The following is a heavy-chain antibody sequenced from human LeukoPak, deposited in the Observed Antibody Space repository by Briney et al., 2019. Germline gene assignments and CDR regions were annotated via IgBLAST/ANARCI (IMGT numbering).Heavy chain of an antibody. CDR2: ISYNGNYE. Sequence: PGGSLRLSCAASGFTFSSYWMSWVRQAPGKGLEWVALISYNGNYEDYAQSVKGRFTISRDNSKNTLFLQMNSLRPEDTAVYYCSSASSGQPDYWGQGTLVTVSS. D-gene: IGHD1-1*01. CDR3: SSASSGQPDY. V-gene: IGHV3-30*03. CDR1: GFTFSSYW. J-gene: IGHJ4*02.